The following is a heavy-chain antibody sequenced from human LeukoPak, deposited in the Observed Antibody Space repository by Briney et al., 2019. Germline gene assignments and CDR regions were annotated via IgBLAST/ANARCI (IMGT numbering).Heavy chain of an antibody. J-gene: IGHJ4*02. CDR3: ARRHYYYDRSGFYYYFDT. CDR1: VYSFTSYW. D-gene: IGHD3-22*01. CDR2: IQPGNPEI. Sequence: GESLKISCKASVYSFTSYWIGWVRQMPGKGLEWVGNIQPGNPEIRYSPSFQGQVTLSADKSISTAYLQWSSLKASDTAMYYCARRHYYYDRSGFYYYFDTWGQGTQVTVTS. V-gene: IGHV5-51*01.